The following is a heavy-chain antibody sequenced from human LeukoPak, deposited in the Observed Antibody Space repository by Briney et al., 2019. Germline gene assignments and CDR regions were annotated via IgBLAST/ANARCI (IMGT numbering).Heavy chain of an antibody. D-gene: IGHD3-3*01. CDR1: GVSFSGYY. V-gene: IGHV4-34*01. Sequence: PSETLSLTCAVYGVSFSGYYWSWIRQPPGKGREWLGEINHSGSTNYNPSLKSRVTISVDTSKNQFSLKLSSVTAADTAVYYCARAKVPRITIFGVVIMGDAFDIWGQGTMVTVSS. CDR3: ARAKVPRITIFGVVIMGDAFDI. J-gene: IGHJ3*02. CDR2: INHSGST.